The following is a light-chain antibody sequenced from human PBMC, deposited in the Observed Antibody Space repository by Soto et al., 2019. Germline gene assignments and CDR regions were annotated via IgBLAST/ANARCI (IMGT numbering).Light chain of an antibody. J-gene: IGLJ1*01. CDR1: SSDVAAYNF. CDR2: DVS. CDR3: SSYTSGGNYV. V-gene: IGLV2-14*01. Sequence: QSVLTQPASVSGSPGQSVAISCTGTSSDVAAYNFVSWYQQHPGKAPKLMVFDVSNRPSGVSNRFSGSKSGNTASLTISGLQADDEADYSCSSYTSGGNYVFGPGTKVTVL.